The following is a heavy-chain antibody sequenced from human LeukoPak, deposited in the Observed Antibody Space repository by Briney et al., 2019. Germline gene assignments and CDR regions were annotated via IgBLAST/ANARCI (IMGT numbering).Heavy chain of an antibody. D-gene: IGHD5/OR15-5a*01. J-gene: IGHJ4*02. CDR2: IIPIFGTA. V-gene: IGHV1-69*05. CDR1: GGTFSSYA. Sequence: ASVKVSCKASGGTFSSYAISWVRQAPGQGLEWMGGIIPIFGTANYAQKFQGRVTITTDESTSTAYMELRSLRSDDTAVYYCASGPVGIYATWGQGTLVTVSS. CDR3: ASGPVGIYAT.